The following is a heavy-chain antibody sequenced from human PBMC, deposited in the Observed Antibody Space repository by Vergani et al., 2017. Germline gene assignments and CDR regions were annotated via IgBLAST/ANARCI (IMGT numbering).Heavy chain of an antibody. D-gene: IGHD5-24*01. J-gene: IGHJ4*02. CDR2: ISPYNHKT. CDR3: ARSQMATNDFDL. CDR1: GYTFVNHP. Sequence: VQLVESGGGLVQPGGSLRLSCKTSGYTFVNHPITWVRQAPGQGLEWMGWISPYNHKTLYSQKVEGRVTMTSDTSSSTVFLELRRLTSDDTAIYYCARSQMATNDFDLWGRGTLVTVSS. V-gene: IGHV1-18*04.